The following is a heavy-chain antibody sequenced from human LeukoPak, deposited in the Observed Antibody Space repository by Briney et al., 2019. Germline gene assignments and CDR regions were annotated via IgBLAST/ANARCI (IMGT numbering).Heavy chain of an antibody. CDR3: ARVAIAARPRSYYYYMDV. D-gene: IGHD6-6*01. CDR2: ISSSSSYI. CDR1: GFTFSSYS. J-gene: IGHJ6*03. Sequence: PGGSLRLSCAASGFTFSSYSMNWVRQAPGKGLEWVSSISSSSSYIYYADSVKGRFTISRDNAKNSLYLQMNSLRAEDTAVYYCARVAIAARPRSYYYYMDVWGKGTTVTVSS. V-gene: IGHV3-21*01.